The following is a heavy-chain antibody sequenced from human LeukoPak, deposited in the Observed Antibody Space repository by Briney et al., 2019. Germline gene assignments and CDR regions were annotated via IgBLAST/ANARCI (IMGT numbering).Heavy chain of an antibody. CDR3: AKVGIFGLVTYYFDY. V-gene: IGHV3-9*01. CDR1: GFTFDEYA. CDR2: ISWNSGLI. D-gene: IGHD3/OR15-3a*01. Sequence: GGSLRLSCAVSGFTFDEYAMHWVRQAPGKGLEWVSGISWNSGLIDYADSVKGRFTISRDNAKNSLYLQMNSLKAEDTAFYYCAKVGIFGLVTYYFDYWGQGTLVTVTS. J-gene: IGHJ4*02.